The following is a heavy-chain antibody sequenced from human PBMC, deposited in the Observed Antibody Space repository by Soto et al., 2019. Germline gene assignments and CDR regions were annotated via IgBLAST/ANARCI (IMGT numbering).Heavy chain of an antibody. CDR1: GFTFSSYA. J-gene: IGHJ2*01. CDR3: AREGGIAAAGHYWYFDL. V-gene: IGHV3-30*04. CDR2: ISYDGSNK. D-gene: IGHD6-13*01. Sequence: GGSLRLSCAASGFTFSSYAMHWVRQAPGKGLEWVAVISYDGSNKYYADSVKGRFTISRDNSKNTLYLQMNSLRAEDTAVYYCAREGGIAAAGHYWYFDLWGRGTLVTVSS.